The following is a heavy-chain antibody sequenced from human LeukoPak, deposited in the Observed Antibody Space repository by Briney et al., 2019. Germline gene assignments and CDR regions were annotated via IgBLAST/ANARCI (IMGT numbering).Heavy chain of an antibody. Sequence: GGSLRLSCIASGFSFSGHWMHWARQLPGKGLVWVSRISPTGITTSYADSVKGRFTVSRDNAKNTLYLQVNNLRAEDTAVYYCARGPNSNWSGLDFWGQGTLLTVSS. CDR3: ARGPNSNWSGLDF. D-gene: IGHD6-6*01. CDR2: ISPTGITT. J-gene: IGHJ4*02. CDR1: GFSFSGHW. V-gene: IGHV3-74*01.